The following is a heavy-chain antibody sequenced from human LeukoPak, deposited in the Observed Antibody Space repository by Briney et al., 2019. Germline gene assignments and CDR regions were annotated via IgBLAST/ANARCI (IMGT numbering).Heavy chain of an antibody. CDR3: ARDNVAVAGIDY. Sequence: GGSLRLSCAASGFTFSSYSMNWVRQAPGKGLEWVSSISSSSSYIYYADSVKGRFTISRDNAKNSLYLQMNSLRAEDTAVYYCARDNVAVAGIDYWGQGTPVTVSS. CDR2: ISSSSSYI. J-gene: IGHJ4*02. CDR1: GFTFSSYS. D-gene: IGHD6-19*01. V-gene: IGHV3-21*01.